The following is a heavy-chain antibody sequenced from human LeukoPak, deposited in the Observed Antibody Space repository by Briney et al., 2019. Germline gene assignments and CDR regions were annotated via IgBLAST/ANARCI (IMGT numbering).Heavy chain of an antibody. CDR1: GFTFGSYA. V-gene: IGHV3-30*01. CDR2: ISYDGSNK. Sequence: GRSLRLSCAASGFTFGSYAMHWVRQAPGKGLEWVAVISYDGSNKYYADSVKGRFTISRDNSKNTLYLQMNSLRAEDTAVYYCARGGQYYDSTMGAAFDYWGQGTLVTVSS. J-gene: IGHJ4*02. D-gene: IGHD3-22*01. CDR3: ARGGQYYDSTMGAAFDY.